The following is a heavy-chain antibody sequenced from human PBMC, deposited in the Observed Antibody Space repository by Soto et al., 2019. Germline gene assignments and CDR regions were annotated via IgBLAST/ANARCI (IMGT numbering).Heavy chain of an antibody. Sequence: EVQLVESGGGLVQPGGSLRVSCAVSGFTVSSNYMRWVRQAPGKGLEWVSVIHTDGSADYADSVKGRLTISRDTYKHTLDLQMNSLRVEDTALYYCARVGDIVLVAGGRWGWFDPWGQGTLVTVSS. J-gene: IGHJ5*02. D-gene: IGHD2-2*01. CDR2: IHTDGSA. V-gene: IGHV3-66*01. CDR3: ARVGDIVLVAGGRWGWFDP. CDR1: GFTVSSNY.